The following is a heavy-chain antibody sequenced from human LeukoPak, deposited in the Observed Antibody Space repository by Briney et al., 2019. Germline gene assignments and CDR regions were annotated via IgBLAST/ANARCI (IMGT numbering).Heavy chain of an antibody. CDR2: ISSSSSYI. J-gene: IGHJ4*02. CDR3: ARDNYDSSGPYYFDY. V-gene: IGHV3-21*01. Sequence: GGSLRLSCAASGFSFSSHTMIWVRQAPGKGLEWVSSISSSSSYIYYADSLKGRFTISRDNARNSLYLQMNSLRAEDTAVYYCARDNYDSSGPYYFDYWGQGTLVTVSS. CDR1: GFSFSSHT. D-gene: IGHD3-22*01.